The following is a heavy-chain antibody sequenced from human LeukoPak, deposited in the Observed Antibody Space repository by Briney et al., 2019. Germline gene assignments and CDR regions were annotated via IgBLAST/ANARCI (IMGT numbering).Heavy chain of an antibody. CDR2: ISYHGSQK. CDR1: GFTFGSYG. V-gene: IGHV3-30*03. Sequence: GGSLRLSCAASGFTFGSYGMHWVRQAPGKGLEWVAVISYHGSQKYYVDSVRGRFTISRGNSKNTLFLQMNSLRAEDTAVYYCAADSSGYYRGDYWGQGTLVTVSS. J-gene: IGHJ4*02. D-gene: IGHD3-22*01. CDR3: AADSSGYYRGDY.